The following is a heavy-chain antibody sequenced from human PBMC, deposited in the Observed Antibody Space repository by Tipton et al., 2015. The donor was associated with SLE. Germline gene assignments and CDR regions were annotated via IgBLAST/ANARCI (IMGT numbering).Heavy chain of an antibody. D-gene: IGHD6-19*01. J-gene: IGHJ5*02. V-gene: IGHV4-39*01. CDR3: VRHGWYSWFDP. Sequence: TLSLTCSVSGGSIGISDYSLGWVRQPPGKGLEWIGNVYYSGTNYYNPSLKGRVSMSVDTSRNQFSLKLSSVTAADTAVYYCVRHGWYSWFDPWGQGTLVTVSS. CDR1: GGSIGISDYS. CDR2: VYYSGTN.